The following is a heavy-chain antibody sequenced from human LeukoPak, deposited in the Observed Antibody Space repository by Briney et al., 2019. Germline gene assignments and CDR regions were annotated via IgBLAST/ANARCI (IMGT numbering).Heavy chain of an antibody. CDR2: IYTSGTT. V-gene: IGHV4-4*07. D-gene: IGHD3-22*01. Sequence: SETLSLTCTVSGGSISSYYWSWIRQPAGKGLEWIGRIYTSGTTNYNSSLKSRITMSLDTSKNQLSLKLSSVTAADTAVYYCARDEAGSGYIDYWGQGTLVTVSS. CDR1: GGSISSYY. J-gene: IGHJ4*01. CDR3: ARDEAGSGYIDY.